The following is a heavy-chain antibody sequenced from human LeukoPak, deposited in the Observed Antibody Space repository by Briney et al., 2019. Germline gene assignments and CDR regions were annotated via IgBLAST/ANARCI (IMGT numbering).Heavy chain of an antibody. V-gene: IGHV4-59*01. Sequence: PSETLSLTCTVSGGSISSYYRSWIRQPPGKGLEWIGYIYYRGSTNYNPSLKSRVTISVDTSKNQFSLKLSSVTAADTAVYYCARDLGVGATRGAFDIWGQGTMVTVSS. J-gene: IGHJ3*02. CDR3: ARDLGVGATRGAFDI. CDR2: IYYRGST. CDR1: GGSISSYY. D-gene: IGHD1-26*01.